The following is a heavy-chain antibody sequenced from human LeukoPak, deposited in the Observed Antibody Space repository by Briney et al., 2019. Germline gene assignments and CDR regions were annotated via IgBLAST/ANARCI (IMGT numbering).Heavy chain of an antibody. D-gene: IGHD3-3*01. J-gene: IGHJ4*02. CDR2: INSVRTQ. CDR1: GFTFSNYE. V-gene: IGHV3-48*03. Sequence: GGSLRLSCAASGFTFSNYEMNWVRQAPVKGLEWVSYINSVRTQFYPHSVKGRFTISRDNANSSLYLQMTSLRAEDTGVYYCTNTLSGWSKGWDRPHDCWGQGTLVTVS. CDR3: TNTLSGWSKGWDRPHDC.